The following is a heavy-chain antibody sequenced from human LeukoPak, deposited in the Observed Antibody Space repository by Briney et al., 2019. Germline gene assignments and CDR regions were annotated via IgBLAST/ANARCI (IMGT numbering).Heavy chain of an antibody. J-gene: IGHJ4*02. V-gene: IGHV3-23*01. CDR3: AKALQNTMVRGVKLSY. Sequence: GGSLRLSCAAPGFTFSSYGMSWVRQAPGKGLEWVSAISGSGGSTYYADSVKGRFTISRDNSKNTLYLQMNSLRAEDTAVYYCAKALQNTMVRGVKLSYWGQGTLVTVSS. CDR2: ISGSGGST. D-gene: IGHD3-10*01. CDR1: GFTFSSYG.